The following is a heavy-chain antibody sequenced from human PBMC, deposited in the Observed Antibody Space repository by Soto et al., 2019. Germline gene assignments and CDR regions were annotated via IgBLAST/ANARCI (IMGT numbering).Heavy chain of an antibody. CDR3: ARMRGLGEISPYFCY. CDR1: GGSISDYQ. D-gene: IGHD3-16*02. V-gene: IGHV4-59*01. Sequence: QVQLQESGPGLVKPSETLSLTCSVSGGSISDYQWNWIRQPPGKGLEWIGYIYYSGRTNYNPSLKSRVTISLDTSTKQFSLRLRSVTAADTAVYYCARMRGLGEISPYFCYWGQGTLFTFSS. CDR2: IYYSGRT. J-gene: IGHJ4*02.